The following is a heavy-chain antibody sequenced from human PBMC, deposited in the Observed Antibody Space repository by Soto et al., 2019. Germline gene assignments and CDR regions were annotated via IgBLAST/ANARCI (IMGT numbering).Heavy chain of an antibody. CDR1: GYTFTSYD. CDR3: ATAFGLRFSKKSFDY. CDR2: MNPNSGNT. V-gene: IGHV1-8*01. J-gene: IGHJ4*02. D-gene: IGHD3-3*01. Sequence: ASVKVSCKASGYTFTSYDINWVRQATGQGLEWMGWMNPNSGNTGYAQRFQGRVTMTRNTSISTAYMELSSLRSEDTAVYYCATAFGLRFSKKSFDYWGQGTLVTVSS.